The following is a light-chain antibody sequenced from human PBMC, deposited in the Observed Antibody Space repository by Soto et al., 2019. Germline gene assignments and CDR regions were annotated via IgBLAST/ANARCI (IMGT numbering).Light chain of an antibody. CDR3: QQYDIWPPYT. J-gene: IGKJ2*01. CDR1: QNIRSS. CDR2: DAS. V-gene: IGKV3-15*01. Sequence: EVVMTQSPASLSASPGERVTLSCRASQNIRSSLARYQRRPGRAPRLLIYDASTRATGIPPRFSGGGSGTEFTVTISSLQSEDFAIYYCQQYDIWPPYTFGQGTK.